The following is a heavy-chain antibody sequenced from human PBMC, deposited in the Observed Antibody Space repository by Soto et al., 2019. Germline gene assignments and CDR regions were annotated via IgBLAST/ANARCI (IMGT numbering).Heavy chain of an antibody. J-gene: IGHJ6*03. Sequence: EVQLLESGGGLVQPGGSLRLSCAASGFTFSSYAMSWVRQAPGKGLEWVSAISGSGGSTYYADSVKGRFTISRDNSKNTLYLQMNCLRAEDTAVYYCAKVALSDYDFWSGYYTPVYYYYYYYMDVWGKGTTVTVSS. CDR2: ISGSGGST. CDR1: GFTFSSYA. D-gene: IGHD3-3*01. V-gene: IGHV3-23*01. CDR3: AKVALSDYDFWSGYYTPVYYYYYYYMDV.